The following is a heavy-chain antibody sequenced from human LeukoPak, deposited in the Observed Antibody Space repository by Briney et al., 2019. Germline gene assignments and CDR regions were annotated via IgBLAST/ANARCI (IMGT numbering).Heavy chain of an antibody. V-gene: IGHV4-38-2*02. J-gene: IGHJ3*01. D-gene: IGHD1-26*01. Sequence: PSETLSLTCTVSGYSISGDYYWGWIRQPPGKGLEWIGSISHSGSTYYNPSLKSRVTISVDTSKNQFSLKLSSVTAADTAVYCARHQWVPAFDVWGQGTMVTVSS. CDR3: ARHQWVPAFDV. CDR1: GYSISGDYY. CDR2: ISHSGST.